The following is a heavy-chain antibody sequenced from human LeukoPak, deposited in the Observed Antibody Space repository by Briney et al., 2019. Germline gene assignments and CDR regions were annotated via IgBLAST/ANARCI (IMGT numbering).Heavy chain of an antibody. CDR1: GFTFSSHS. J-gene: IGHJ4*02. CDR3: APFSAVTHYYFDY. D-gene: IGHD6-13*01. Sequence: GGSLRLSCAASGFTFSSHSLMWVRRAPGKGLEWVSSISPDSGYIYYADSVKGRFTISRDNAENSLFLQMNRLGAEDTAVYYCAPFSAVTHYYFDYWGQGTLVTVSS. V-gene: IGHV3-21*01. CDR2: ISPDSGYI.